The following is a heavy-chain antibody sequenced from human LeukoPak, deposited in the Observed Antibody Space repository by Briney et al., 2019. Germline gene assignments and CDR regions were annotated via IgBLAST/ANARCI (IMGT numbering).Heavy chain of an antibody. J-gene: IGHJ4*02. Sequence: GGSLRLSCAASGFTFSSYGMHWVRQAPGKGLEWVAVISYDGSNKYYADSVKGRFTISRDSSKNTLFLQMNRLRPEDAAVYYCAKAPVTTCRGAYCYPFDYWGQGTLVTVSS. V-gene: IGHV3-30*18. CDR3: AKAPVTTCRGAYCYPFDY. D-gene: IGHD2-21*01. CDR2: ISYDGSNK. CDR1: GFTFSSYG.